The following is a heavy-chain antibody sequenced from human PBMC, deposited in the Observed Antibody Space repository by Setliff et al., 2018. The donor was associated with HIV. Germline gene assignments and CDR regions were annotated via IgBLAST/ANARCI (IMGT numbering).Heavy chain of an antibody. Sequence: PSETLSLTCIVSGGSITSSGYNWSWIRQHPGKGLEWIGYIYSSGRTSYNPSLQSRVSISIDTSKNQFSLKLDSVIAADTAVYYCARDEVRYYSGSESVRAGMDVWGQGTAVTVSS. CDR2: IYSSGRT. J-gene: IGHJ6*02. CDR1: GGSITSSGYN. D-gene: IGHD3-10*01. CDR3: ARDEVRYYSGSESVRAGMDV. V-gene: IGHV4-31*03.